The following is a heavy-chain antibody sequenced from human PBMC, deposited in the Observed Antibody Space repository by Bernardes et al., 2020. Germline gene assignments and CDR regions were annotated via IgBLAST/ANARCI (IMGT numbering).Heavy chain of an antibody. CDR1: GFTFSRYW. CDR2: INSDGSTT. Sequence: GGSLRLSCAASGFTFSRYWMHWVRQAPGKGPIWVSRINSDGSTTNYADSVKGRFTISRDNAKNTLYLQMNSLRAEDTAVYYCARDLDRSGHYHYMDVWGKGTTVTVSS. V-gene: IGHV3-74*01. D-gene: IGHD3-22*01. J-gene: IGHJ6*03. CDR3: ARDLDRSGHYHYMDV.